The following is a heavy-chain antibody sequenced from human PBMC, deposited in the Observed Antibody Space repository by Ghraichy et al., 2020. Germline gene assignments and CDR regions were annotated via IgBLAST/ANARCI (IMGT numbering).Heavy chain of an antibody. CDR3: AKLGRTGYSSSWTDY. CDR1: GFTFDDYA. Sequence: SLRLSCAASGFTFDDYAMHWVRQAPGKGLEWVSGISWNSGSIGYADSVKGRFTISRDNAKNSLYLQMNSLRAEDTALYYCAKLGRTGYSSSWTDYWGQGTLVTVSS. V-gene: IGHV3-9*01. D-gene: IGHD6-13*01. J-gene: IGHJ4*02. CDR2: ISWNSGSI.